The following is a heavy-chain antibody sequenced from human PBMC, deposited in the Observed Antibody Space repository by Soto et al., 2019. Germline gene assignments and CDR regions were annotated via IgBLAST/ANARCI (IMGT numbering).Heavy chain of an antibody. J-gene: IGHJ6*02. D-gene: IGHD3-10*01. CDR1: GFTFSSYS. Sequence: EVQLVESGGGLVKPGGSLRLSCAASGFTFSSYSMNWVRQAPGKGLELVSSISSSSYIYYADSVKGRFTITRDNAKNSLYLQMNSLRAEDTAVYYCARYGSVSYTSYGMDVWGQGTTVTFSS. CDR3: ARYGSVSYTSYGMDV. CDR2: ISSSSYI. V-gene: IGHV3-21*01.